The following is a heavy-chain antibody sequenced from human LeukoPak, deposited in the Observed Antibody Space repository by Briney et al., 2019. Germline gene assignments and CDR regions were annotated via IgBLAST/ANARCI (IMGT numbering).Heavy chain of an antibody. D-gene: IGHD3/OR15-3a*01. Sequence: GGSLRLSCAASGFTFNNYPMTWVRQAPGKGLEWVSAISDNGDDTKYAASVKGRFTISRDNSKNTLYLQMNSLRVEDTAMYYCGRDWTVDYWGQGTRVTVSS. CDR2: ISDNGDDT. CDR1: GFTFNNYP. J-gene: IGHJ4*02. V-gene: IGHV3-23*01. CDR3: GRDWTVDY.